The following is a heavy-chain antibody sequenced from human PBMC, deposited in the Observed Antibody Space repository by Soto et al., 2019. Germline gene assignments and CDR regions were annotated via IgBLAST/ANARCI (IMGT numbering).Heavy chain of an antibody. J-gene: IGHJ6*02. Sequence: PGGSLRLSCAASGFTFSNAWMSWVRQAPGKGLEWVGRIKSKTDGGTTDYAAPVKGRFTISRDDSKNTLYLQMNSLKTEDTAVYYCTTTSRYYDFWSGYFHWGQGTTVTVS. V-gene: IGHV3-15*01. CDR1: GFTFSNAW. D-gene: IGHD3-3*01. CDR2: IKSKTDGGTT. CDR3: TTTSRYYDFWSGYFH.